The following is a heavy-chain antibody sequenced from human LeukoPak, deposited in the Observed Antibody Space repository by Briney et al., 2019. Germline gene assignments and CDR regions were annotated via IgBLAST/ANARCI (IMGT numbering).Heavy chain of an antibody. CDR1: GGTFSSYA. J-gene: IGHJ4*02. CDR2: IIPIFGIA. V-gene: IGHV1-69*04. Sequence: ASVKVSCKASGGTFSSYAISWVRQAPGQGLEWMGRIIPIFGIANYAQKFQGRVMITADKSTSTAYMELSSLRSEDTAVYYCARDRADYSNPVYFDYWGQGTLVTVSS. CDR3: ARDRADYSNPVYFDY. D-gene: IGHD4-11*01.